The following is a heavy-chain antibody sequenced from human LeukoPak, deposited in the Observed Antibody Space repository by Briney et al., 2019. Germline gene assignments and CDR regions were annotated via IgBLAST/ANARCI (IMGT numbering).Heavy chain of an antibody. V-gene: IGHV4-38-2*01. CDR2: IYHSGST. CDR1: GYSISSGYY. Sequence: SETLSLTCAVSGYSISSGYYWGWIRQPPGKGLEWIGSIYHSGSTYYNPSLKSRVTIPVDTSKTQFSLKLSSVTAADTAVDYCARKRTVAGSNWFDPWGQGTLVTVSS. J-gene: IGHJ5*02. D-gene: IGHD6-19*01. CDR3: ARKRTVAGSNWFDP.